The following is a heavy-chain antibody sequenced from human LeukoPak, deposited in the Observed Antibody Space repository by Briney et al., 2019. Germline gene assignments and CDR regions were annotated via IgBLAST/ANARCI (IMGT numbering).Heavy chain of an antibody. V-gene: IGHV4-39*07. J-gene: IGHJ4*01. CDR3: ARVDWSSYYFDY. D-gene: IGHD3/OR15-3a*01. CDR2: IYYSGKT. CDR1: GGSMSSSSYY. Sequence: SETLSLTCTVSGGSMSSSSYYWGWIRQPPGRGLEWIGSIYYSGKTYYNPSLKSRVTISVDTSKNQFSLKLSSVTAADTAVYYCARVDWSSYYFDYWGQGTLVTVSS.